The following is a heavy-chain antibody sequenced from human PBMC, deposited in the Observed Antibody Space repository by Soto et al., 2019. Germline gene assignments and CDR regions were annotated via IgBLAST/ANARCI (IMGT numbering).Heavy chain of an antibody. CDR1: GYTFTRSG. V-gene: IGHV1-18*01. CDR3: ARAGVAFYYYYGMHV. CDR2: ISTYNGDT. D-gene: IGHD5-12*01. Sequence: QVQLVQSGAEVKKPGASVKVSCKASGYTFTRSGISWVRQAPGQGIEWMGWISTYNGDTKYAQTFQGRVTMTTDTSTSPVHMEVRSLRSDDTAVYYCARAGVAFYYYYGMHVWGQGTPVTVSS. J-gene: IGHJ6*02.